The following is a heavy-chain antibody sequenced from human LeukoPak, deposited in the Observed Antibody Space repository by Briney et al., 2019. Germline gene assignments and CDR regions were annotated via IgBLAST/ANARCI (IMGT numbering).Heavy chain of an antibody. CDR1: GGSFSGYY. CDR2: INHSGST. V-gene: IGHV4-34*01. CDR3: ASVDTAMATLY. J-gene: IGHJ4*02. Sequence: PSETLSLTCAVYGGSFSGYYWSWIRQPPGKGLEWIGEINHSGSTNYNPSLKSRVTISVDTSKNQFSLKLSSVTAADTAVYYCASVDTAMATLYWGQGTLVTVSS. D-gene: IGHD5-18*01.